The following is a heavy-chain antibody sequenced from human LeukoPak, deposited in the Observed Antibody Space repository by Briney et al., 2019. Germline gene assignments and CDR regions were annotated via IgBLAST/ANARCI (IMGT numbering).Heavy chain of an antibody. D-gene: IGHD3-3*01. CDR2: INHSGST. CDR1: GGSFSGYY. Sequence: SETLSLTCAVYGGSFSGYYWSWIRQPPGKGLEWIGEINHSGSTNYNPSLKSRVTISVDTSKNQFSLKLSSVTAADTAVYYCARGRLRFLEWLSNNNWFDPWGQGTLVTVSS. CDR3: ARGRLRFLEWLSNNNWFDP. V-gene: IGHV4-34*01. J-gene: IGHJ5*02.